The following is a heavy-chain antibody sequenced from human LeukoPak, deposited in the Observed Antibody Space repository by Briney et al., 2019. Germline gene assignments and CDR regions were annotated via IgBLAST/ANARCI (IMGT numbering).Heavy chain of an antibody. Sequence: ASVKVSCKASGGTFSSYAISWVRQAPGQGLEWMGGIIPIFGTANYAQKFQGRVTITADKSTSTAYMELSSLRSEDTTVYYCARVVRGVSRLFDPWGQGTLVTVSS. CDR3: ARVVRGVSRLFDP. D-gene: IGHD3-10*01. V-gene: IGHV1-69*06. CDR2: IIPIFGTA. CDR1: GGTFSSYA. J-gene: IGHJ5*02.